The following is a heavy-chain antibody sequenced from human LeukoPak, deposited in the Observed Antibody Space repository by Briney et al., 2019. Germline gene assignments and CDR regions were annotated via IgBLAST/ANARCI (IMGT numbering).Heavy chain of an antibody. CDR3: ARDIRGYSYGYVPYYYYGMDV. CDR1: GDSVSSNSAA. V-gene: IGHV6-1*01. D-gene: IGHD5-18*01. CDR2: TYYRSKWYN. J-gene: IGHJ6*02. Sequence: SQTLSLTCAISGDSVSSNSAAWNWIRQSPSRGLEWLGRTYYRSKWYNDYAVSVKSRITINPDTSKNQLSLQLNSVTPEDTAVYYCARDIRGYSYGYVPYYYYGMDVWGQGTTVTVSS.